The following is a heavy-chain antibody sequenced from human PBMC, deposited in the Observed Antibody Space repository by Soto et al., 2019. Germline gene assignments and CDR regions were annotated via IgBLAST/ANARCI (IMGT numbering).Heavy chain of an antibody. CDR2: IYYSGST. Sequence: QVQLQESGPGLVKPSETLSLTCTVSGGSISSYYWSWIRQPPGKGLEWIGYIYYSGSTNYNPSLKSRVTISVDTSKNQFSLKLSSVTAADTAVYYCARGFEWGQWLVERGADAFDIWGKGTMVTVSS. D-gene: IGHD6-19*01. J-gene: IGHJ3*02. CDR1: GGSISSYY. CDR3: ARGFEWGQWLVERGADAFDI. V-gene: IGHV4-59*08.